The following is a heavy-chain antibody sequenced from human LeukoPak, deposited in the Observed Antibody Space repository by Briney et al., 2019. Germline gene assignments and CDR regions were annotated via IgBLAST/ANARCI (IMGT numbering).Heavy chain of an antibody. D-gene: IGHD1-26*01. CDR1: GFSFSNNP. CDR3: ARGSATTLYYYYYMDV. V-gene: IGHV3-30*01. Sequence: GRSLRLSYAASGFSFSNNPMPWVRQARGRGLEWVAVSSSDVNNEYYADAVKGRFTISRDNSKNTVCLQMNSLRPEDTAVYYCARGSATTLYYYYYMDVWGKGTTVTVSS. J-gene: IGHJ6*03. CDR2: SSSDVNNE.